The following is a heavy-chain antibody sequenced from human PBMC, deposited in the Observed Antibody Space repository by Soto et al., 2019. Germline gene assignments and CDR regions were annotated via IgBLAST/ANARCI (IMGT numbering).Heavy chain of an antibody. Sequence: LRLSCAASGFTFSSYAMSWVRQAPGKGLEWVSAISGSGGSTYYADSVKGRFTISRDNSKNTLYLQMNSLRAEDTAVYYCAKGERWLPQADYWGQGTLVTVSS. CDR3: AKGERWLPQADY. CDR2: ISGSGGST. V-gene: IGHV3-23*01. J-gene: IGHJ4*02. D-gene: IGHD5-12*01. CDR1: GFTFSSYA.